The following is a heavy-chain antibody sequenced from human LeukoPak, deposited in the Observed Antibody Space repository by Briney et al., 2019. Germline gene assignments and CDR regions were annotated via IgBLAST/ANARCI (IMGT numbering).Heavy chain of an antibody. CDR2: IYYSGST. V-gene: IGHV4-61*05. J-gene: IGHJ5*02. CDR3: ARLERGILTPRNWFDP. Sequence: SQTLSLTCTVSGGSIISSGYYWSWIRQPPGKGLEWIGYIYYSGSTNYNPSLKSRVTISVDTSNNQFSLKLSSVTAADTAVYYCARLERGILTPRNWFDPWGQGTLVTVSS. D-gene: IGHD3-3*01. CDR1: GGSIISSGYY.